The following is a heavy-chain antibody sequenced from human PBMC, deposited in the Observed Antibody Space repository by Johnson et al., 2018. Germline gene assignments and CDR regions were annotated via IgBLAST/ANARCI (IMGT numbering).Heavy chain of an antibody. CDR2: IYYSGST. J-gene: IGHJ3*02. Sequence: QVQLQESGPGLVKPSETLSLTCTVSGGSVNRYFWSWIRQPPGKQLEWIGYIYYSGSTNYNPSLKSRVTISIDTSRNLFSLKLSFLTAADTAIYYCSRDVATKEYCREANCEPGAFDMWGKGTVVTVSS. CDR1: GGSVNRYF. D-gene: IGHD2/OR15-2a*01. V-gene: IGHV4-59*02. CDR3: SRDVATKEYCREANCEPGAFDM.